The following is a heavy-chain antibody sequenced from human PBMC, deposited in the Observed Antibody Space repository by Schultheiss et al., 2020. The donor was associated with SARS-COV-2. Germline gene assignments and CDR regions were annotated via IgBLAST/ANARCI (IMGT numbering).Heavy chain of an antibody. CDR2: ISYDGSNK. V-gene: IGHV3-30*03. J-gene: IGHJ3*02. CDR3: ARDNLTTGAFDI. D-gene: IGHD4-17*01. CDR1: GFTVSRKY. Sequence: GGSLRLSCAACGFTVSRKYMSWVRQTPGKGLEWVAVISYDGSNKYYADSVKGRFTISRDNSKNTLYLQMNSLRAEDTAVYYCARDNLTTGAFDIWGQGTMVTVSS.